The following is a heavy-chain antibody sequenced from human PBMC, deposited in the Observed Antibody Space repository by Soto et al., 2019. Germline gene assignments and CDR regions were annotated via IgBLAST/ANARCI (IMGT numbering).Heavy chain of an antibody. J-gene: IGHJ6*02. V-gene: IGHV1-69*13. CDR3: GWGNIVATIGPGYYYGMDV. CDR2: IIPIFGTA. Sequence: GASVKVSCKASGGTFSSYAISWVRQAPGQGLEWMGGIIPIFGTANYAQKFQGRVTTTADESTSTAYMELSSLRSEDTAVYYCGWGNIVATIGPGYYYGMDVWGQGTTVTVSS. D-gene: IGHD5-12*01. CDR1: GGTFSSYA.